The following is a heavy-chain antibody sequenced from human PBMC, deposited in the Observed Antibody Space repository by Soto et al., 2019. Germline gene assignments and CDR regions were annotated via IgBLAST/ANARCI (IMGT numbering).Heavy chain of an antibody. J-gene: IGHJ4*02. D-gene: IGHD1-1*01. CDR2: IYYSGST. CDR1: GGSISSYY. CDR3: ARVPDDFHFDY. Sequence: SETLSLTCTVSGGSISSYYWSWIRQPPGKGLEWIGYIYYSGSTNYNPSLKSRVTISVDTSKNQFSLKLSSVTAADTAVYYCARVPDDFHFDYWGQGTLVTVS. V-gene: IGHV4-59*01.